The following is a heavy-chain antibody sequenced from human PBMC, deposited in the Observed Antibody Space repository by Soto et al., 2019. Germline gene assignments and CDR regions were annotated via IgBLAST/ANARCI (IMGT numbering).Heavy chain of an antibody. D-gene: IGHD2-21*01. J-gene: IGHJ4*02. CDR2: ISGGASDK. Sequence: EVQLVESGGGLVQPGGSLRLSCAASGFMFSPYWMSWVRQDPGKCMEWVATISGGASDKFYVDSGKGRFTISRDDAKNSLYLQMNSLRDEDTAVYYCVSEDWHRFDHWGQGTLVTVSS. CDR3: VSEDWHRFDH. CDR1: GFMFSPYW. V-gene: IGHV3-7*01.